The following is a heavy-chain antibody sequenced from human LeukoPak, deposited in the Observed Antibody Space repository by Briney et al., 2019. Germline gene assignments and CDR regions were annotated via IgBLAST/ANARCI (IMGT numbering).Heavy chain of an antibody. V-gene: IGHV3-48*01. J-gene: IGHJ4*02. D-gene: IGHD3-9*01. Sequence: GGSLRPSCAASGFTFSTYNMNWVRQAPGKGLEWISYITTSGSIIYYADSVRGRFTISRDNAKNSLYLQMNSLRAEDTAVYYCARDWGGALSGFDWGQGTLVTVSS. CDR3: ARDWGGALSGFD. CDR1: GFTFSTYN. CDR2: ITTSGSII.